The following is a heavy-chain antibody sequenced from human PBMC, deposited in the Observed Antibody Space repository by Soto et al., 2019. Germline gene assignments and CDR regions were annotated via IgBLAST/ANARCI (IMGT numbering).Heavy chain of an antibody. CDR3: AREAGPDRWFDP. D-gene: IGHD6-19*01. CDR2: ISTSGTT. CDR1: CASIISYF. J-gene: IGHJ5*02. V-gene: IGHV4-4*07. Sequence: KPSETLSLTCSLSCASIISYFWTWIRQPAGKGLDWIGRISTSGTTNYNPSLKSRVTMSVDTSKNHFSLNLSSVTAADTAVYYCAREAGPDRWFDPWGQGTLVTVSS.